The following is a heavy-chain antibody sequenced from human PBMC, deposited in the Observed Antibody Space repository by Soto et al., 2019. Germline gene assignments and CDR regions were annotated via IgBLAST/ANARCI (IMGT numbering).Heavy chain of an antibody. J-gene: IGHJ6*02. CDR1: GYSFTSYW. CDR2: IYPGDSDT. CDR3: ARRASPAVSNYYYDSSGYPTGTYYYGMDV. D-gene: IGHD3-22*01. V-gene: IGHV5-51*01. Sequence: PGESLKISCKGSGYSFTSYWIGWVRQMPGKGLEWMGIIYPGDSDTRYSPSFQGQVTISADKSISTAYLQWSSLKASDTAMYYCARRASPAVSNYYYDSSGYPTGTYYYGMDVWGQGTTVTVSS.